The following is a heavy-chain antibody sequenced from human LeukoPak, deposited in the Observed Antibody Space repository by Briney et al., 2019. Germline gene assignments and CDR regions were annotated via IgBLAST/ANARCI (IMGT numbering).Heavy chain of an antibody. Sequence: XGSLRLSCAASGFTFTSYGMHWVRQAPGKGLEWVAVISYDGNNEYYADSVKGRFTISRDNSKNTLYLQMNSLRTEDTAVYYCAKDSLVYCSSTSCHKGYFDYWGQGTPVTVSA. CDR1: GFTFTSYG. V-gene: IGHV3-30*18. CDR3: AKDSLVYCSSTSCHKGYFDY. D-gene: IGHD2-2*01. J-gene: IGHJ4*02. CDR2: ISYDGNNE.